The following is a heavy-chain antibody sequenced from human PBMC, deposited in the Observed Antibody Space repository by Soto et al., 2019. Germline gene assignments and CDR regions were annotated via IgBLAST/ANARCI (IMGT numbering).Heavy chain of an antibody. J-gene: IGHJ6*02. Sequence: QVQLQESGPGLVKPSQTLSLTCTVSGGSISSGDYYWSWIRQPPGKGLEWIGYIYYSGSTYYNPSLKSRVTISIDTSQHQFSLKLSSVTAADTAVYYCARDIVLVPAAIGYYGMDVWGQGTTVTVSS. D-gene: IGHD2-2*01. V-gene: IGHV4-30-4*01. CDR3: ARDIVLVPAAIGYYGMDV. CDR1: GGSISSGDYY. CDR2: IYYSGST.